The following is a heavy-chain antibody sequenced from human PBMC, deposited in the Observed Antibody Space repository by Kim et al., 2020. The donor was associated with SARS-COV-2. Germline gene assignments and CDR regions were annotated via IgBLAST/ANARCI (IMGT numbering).Heavy chain of an antibody. J-gene: IGHJ4*02. D-gene: IGHD3-10*01. Sequence: GGSLRLSCAASGFTFSSYAMSWVRQAPGKGLEWVSGISGSGGSTYYADSVKGRFTISRDNSKNTLYQQMNSLRAEDTAVYYCAKGQYYYGSGSYEDYWGQGTLVTVSS. CDR1: GFTFSSYA. CDR2: ISGSGGST. CDR3: AKGQYYYGSGSYEDY. V-gene: IGHV3-23*01.